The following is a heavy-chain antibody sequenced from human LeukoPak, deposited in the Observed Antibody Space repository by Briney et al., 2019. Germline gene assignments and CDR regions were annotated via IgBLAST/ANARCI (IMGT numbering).Heavy chain of an antibody. CDR3: ARDLIDRDGSKRFYY. V-gene: IGHV4-61*02. Sequence: SETLSLTCTVSGGSISSGSYYWSWIRQPAGKGLEWIGRIYTSGSTNYNPSLKSRVTISVDTSKNQFSLKLSSVTAADTAVYYCARDLIDRDGSKRFYYWGQGTLVTVSS. J-gene: IGHJ4*02. D-gene: IGHD5-24*01. CDR2: IYTSGST. CDR1: GGSISSGSYY.